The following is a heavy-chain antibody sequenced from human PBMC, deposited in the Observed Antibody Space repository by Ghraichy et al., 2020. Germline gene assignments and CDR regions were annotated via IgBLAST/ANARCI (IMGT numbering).Heavy chain of an antibody. D-gene: IGHD6-19*01. CDR2: IYHSGTT. V-gene: IGHV4-31*03. CDR3: ARDPRWVPAVVGSGMDV. CDR1: GDSISSGGYY. J-gene: IGHJ6*02. Sequence: SETLSLTCTVYGDSISSGGYYWSWIRQHPGKGLEWIGYIYHSGTTYYNPSLRSRVTISVDTSKNQFSLKLSSVTAADTAVYYCARDPRWVPAVVGSGMDVWGQGPTITVSS.